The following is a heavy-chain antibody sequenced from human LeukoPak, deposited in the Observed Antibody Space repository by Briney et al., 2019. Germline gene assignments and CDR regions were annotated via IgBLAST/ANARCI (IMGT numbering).Heavy chain of an antibody. CDR1: GGTFSSYA. J-gene: IGHJ6*02. V-gene: IGHV1-69*04. Sequence: SVMVSCKASGGTFSSYAISWVRQAPGQGLEWMGRIIPILGIANYAQKFQGRVTITADKSTSTAYMELSSLRSEDTAVYYCARSLSRFLEWQKTGTNYYYYYGMDVWGQGTTVTVSS. CDR2: IIPILGIA. D-gene: IGHD3-3*01. CDR3: ARSLSRFLEWQKTGTNYYYYYGMDV.